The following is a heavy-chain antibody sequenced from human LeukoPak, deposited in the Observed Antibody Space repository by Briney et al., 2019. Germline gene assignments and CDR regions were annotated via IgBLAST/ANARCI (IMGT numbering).Heavy chain of an antibody. V-gene: IGHV1-2*02. CDR2: INPNSGGT. D-gene: IGHD2-21*02. CDR3: ARGSCGGDCYLAY. CDR1: GCTFTGYY. Sequence: ASVKVSCKASGCTFTGYYMHWVRQAPGQGLEWMGWINPNSGGTNYAQKFQGRVTMTRDTSISTAYMELSRLRSDDTAVYYCARGSCGGDCYLAYWGQGTLVTVSS. J-gene: IGHJ4*02.